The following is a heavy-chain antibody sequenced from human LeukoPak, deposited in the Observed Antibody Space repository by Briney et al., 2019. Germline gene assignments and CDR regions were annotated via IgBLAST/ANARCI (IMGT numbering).Heavy chain of an antibody. CDR3: ARGSGSYHTAYMN. CDR2: IYPGYADT. V-gene: IGHV5-51*01. Sequence: GESLKISFKGSGNSFTSYWIAWVRQIPRKGPEWMGIIYPGYADTRYSPSFQGQVHISADKSLSTAYLQWSSLKASDTAMYYCARGSGSYHTAYMNWGQGSPVTVSS. CDR1: GNSFTSYW. J-gene: IGHJ4*02. D-gene: IGHD1-26*01.